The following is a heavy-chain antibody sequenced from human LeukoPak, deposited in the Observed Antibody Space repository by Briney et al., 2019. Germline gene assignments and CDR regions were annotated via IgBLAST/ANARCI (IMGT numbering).Heavy chain of an antibody. Sequence: SETLSLTCTVSGDSISNYYWSWIRQPPGKGLEWIGYIRYSGNTKYNSSLKGRVTIFLDTAKSQFSLRLSSVIAADTAVYYCAKHYHSSGRGRVFDPWGQGTLVTVSS. J-gene: IGHJ5*02. CDR2: IRYSGNT. V-gene: IGHV4-59*01. CDR3: AKHYHSSGRGRVFDP. D-gene: IGHD3-10*01. CDR1: GDSISNYY.